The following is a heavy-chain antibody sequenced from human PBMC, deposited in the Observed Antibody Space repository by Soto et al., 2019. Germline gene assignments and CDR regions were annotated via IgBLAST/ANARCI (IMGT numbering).Heavy chain of an antibody. V-gene: IGHV1-69*13. Sequence: SVKVSCKASGGTFSSYAISWVRQAPGQGLEWMGGIIPIFGTANYAQKFQGRVTITADESTSTAYMELSSLRSEDTAVYYCARDHRDSSSWYYYGMDVWGQGTTVTVSS. CDR2: IIPIFGTA. D-gene: IGHD6-13*01. CDR1: GGTFSSYA. CDR3: ARDHRDSSSWYYYGMDV. J-gene: IGHJ6*02.